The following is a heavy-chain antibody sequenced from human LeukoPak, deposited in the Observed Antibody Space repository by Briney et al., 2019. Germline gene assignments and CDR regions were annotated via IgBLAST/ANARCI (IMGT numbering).Heavy chain of an antibody. D-gene: IGHD5-18*01. CDR1: GGSISSYY. J-gene: IGHJ6*03. V-gene: IGHV4-59*01. CDR2: IYYSGST. CDR3: ARVSSPDDSYGKGDYYYYMDV. Sequence: KPSETLSLTCTVSGGSISSYYWNWIRQPPGKGLEWIGYIYYSGSTNYNPSLKSRVTISVDTSKNQFSLKLSSVTAADTAVYYCARVSSPDDSYGKGDYYYYMDVWGKGTTVTVSS.